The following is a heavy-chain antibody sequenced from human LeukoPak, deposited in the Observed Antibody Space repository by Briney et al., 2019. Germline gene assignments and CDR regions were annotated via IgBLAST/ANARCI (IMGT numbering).Heavy chain of an antibody. CDR2: IYYSGST. CDR3: ARTTEGGYTYGYFYYYYMDV. Sequence: SETLSLTCTVSGGSISSYYWSWIRQPPGKGLEWIGYIYYSGSTNYNPSLKSRVTISVDTSKNQLSLKLTSVTAADTAVYYCARTTEGGYTYGYFYYYYMDVWGKGTTVTISS. J-gene: IGHJ6*03. CDR1: GGSISSYY. V-gene: IGHV4-59*01. D-gene: IGHD5-18*01.